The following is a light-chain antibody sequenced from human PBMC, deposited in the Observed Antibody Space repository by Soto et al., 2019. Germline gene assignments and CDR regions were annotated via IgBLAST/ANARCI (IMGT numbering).Light chain of an antibody. Sequence: DVQLTQPPSSLSASVGDRVTITCRASQSIVTYLNWYLQKPGKAPKLLIYAASNLQSGVPSRFSGSGSGTDFTLTISSLQPEDFATYFCQQSYSPPPWTFGRGTKVDI. V-gene: IGKV1-39*01. CDR3: QQSYSPPPWT. CDR2: AAS. J-gene: IGKJ1*01. CDR1: QSIVTY.